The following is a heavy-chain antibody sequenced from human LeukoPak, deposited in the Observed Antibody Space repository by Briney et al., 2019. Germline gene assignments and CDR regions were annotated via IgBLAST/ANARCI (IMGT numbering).Heavy chain of an antibody. Sequence: GGSLRLSCAASGFTFSNYDMSWVRQAPGRGLEWVSAVDSGGSTYYADSVKGRFAISRGNSKNMVYLQMSSLRVEDTAVYYCTNPFYGSGPRGYWGQGTLVTVSS. V-gene: IGHV3-23*01. CDR3: TNPFYGSGPRGY. CDR2: VDSGGST. CDR1: GFTFSNYD. J-gene: IGHJ4*02. D-gene: IGHD3-10*01.